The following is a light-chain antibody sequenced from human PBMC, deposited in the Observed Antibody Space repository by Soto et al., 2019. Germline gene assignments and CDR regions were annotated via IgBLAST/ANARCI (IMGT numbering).Light chain of an antibody. CDR2: DAS. Sequence: DIQLTQSPSTLSASVGDRVTITCRASQSLNNRLAWYQQKPGKDPKLLIYDASTLESGVSSRFSGTGSETECTLTITDLQADDLATYFCHQYKTYSTFGQGTKVDIK. V-gene: IGKV1-5*01. CDR1: QSLNNR. CDR3: HQYKTYST. J-gene: IGKJ1*01.